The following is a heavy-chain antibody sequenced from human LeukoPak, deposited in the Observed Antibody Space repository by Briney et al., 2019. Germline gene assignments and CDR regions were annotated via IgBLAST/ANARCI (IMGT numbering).Heavy chain of an antibody. CDR1: GYTLTELS. CDR2: FDPEDGET. Sequence: GASVKVSCKVSGYTLTELSMHWVRQAPGKGLEWMGGFDPEDGETIYAQKFQGRVTITADESTSTAYMELSSLRSEDTAVYYCARDQGYDSSDGFDYWGQGTLVTVSS. V-gene: IGHV1-24*01. D-gene: IGHD3-22*01. J-gene: IGHJ4*02. CDR3: ARDQGYDSSDGFDY.